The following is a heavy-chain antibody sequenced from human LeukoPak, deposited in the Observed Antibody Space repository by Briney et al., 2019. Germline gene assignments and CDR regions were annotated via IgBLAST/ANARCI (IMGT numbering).Heavy chain of an antibody. CDR1: GDSVSSNSAA. CDR2: TYYRSMWYN. Sequence: SQTLSLTFAISGDSVSSNSAAWNWIRQSPSRGLEWLGRTYYRSMWYNDYAVSVKGRISINPGTSKNQFSLQLNSVTPEDTAVYYCARVVREGFDYWGQGTLVTVSS. V-gene: IGHV6-1*01. D-gene: IGHD1-26*01. J-gene: IGHJ4*02. CDR3: ARVVREGFDY.